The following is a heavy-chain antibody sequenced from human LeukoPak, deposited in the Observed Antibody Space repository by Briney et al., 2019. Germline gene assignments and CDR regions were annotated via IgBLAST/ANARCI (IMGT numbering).Heavy chain of an antibody. CDR3: ARRAYYDSSGYHPTSGYFDL. Sequence: WETLSLTCTVSGGSIFSYYWNWIRQTPGKGLEWLGYIYSNGITNYSPSLRSRGTISIATSKNQISLRLTSVTAADTAIYYCARRAYYDSSGYHPTSGYFDLWGRGTLVTVSS. CDR1: GGSIFSYY. V-gene: IGHV4-4*08. J-gene: IGHJ2*01. CDR2: IYSNGIT. D-gene: IGHD3-22*01.